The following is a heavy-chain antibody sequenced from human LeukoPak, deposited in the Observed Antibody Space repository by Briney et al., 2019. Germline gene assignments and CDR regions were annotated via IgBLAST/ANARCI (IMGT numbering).Heavy chain of an antibody. D-gene: IGHD4-23*01. CDR3: ARGYGGNSHPGY. CDR1: GFTVSSNQ. CDR2: IYSAGGT. V-gene: IGHV3-53*01. Sequence: GGSLRLSCAAFGFTVSSNQMSWVRQAPGKGLEWVSLIYSAGGTHYVDSVKGRFTISRDNSKNTLHLQMDNLRAEDTAVYYCARGYGGNSHPGYWGQGTLVTVSS. J-gene: IGHJ4*02.